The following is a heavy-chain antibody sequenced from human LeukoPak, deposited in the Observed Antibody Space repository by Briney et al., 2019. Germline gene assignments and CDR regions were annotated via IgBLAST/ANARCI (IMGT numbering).Heavy chain of an antibody. J-gene: IGHJ4*02. CDR2: ISGGGDTT. CDR3: AKGTHVAVVTATLSFDY. V-gene: IGHV3-23*01. D-gene: IGHD2-21*02. Sequence: GGSLRLSCAASGFTFSDYAMAWVRQAPGKELEWVSAISGGGDTTYYPDSVKGRFTISRDNFKNMLYLHMNSLRAEDTALYYCAKGTHVAVVTATLSFDYWGQGNLVTVSS. CDR1: GFTFSDYA.